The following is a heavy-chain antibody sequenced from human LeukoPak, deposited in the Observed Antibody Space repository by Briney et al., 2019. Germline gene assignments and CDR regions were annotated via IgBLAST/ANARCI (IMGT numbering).Heavy chain of an antibody. CDR3: ARSPWGYGDYVAAGDAFDI. J-gene: IGHJ3*02. D-gene: IGHD4-17*01. V-gene: IGHV3-23*01. Sequence: PGGSLRLSCAASGFTFSSYAMSWVRQAPGKGLEWVSAISGSGGSTYYADSVKGRFTISRDNSKNTLYLQMNSLRAEDTAVYYCARSPWGYGDYVAAGDAFDIWGQGTMVTVSS. CDR2: ISGSGGST. CDR1: GFTFSSYA.